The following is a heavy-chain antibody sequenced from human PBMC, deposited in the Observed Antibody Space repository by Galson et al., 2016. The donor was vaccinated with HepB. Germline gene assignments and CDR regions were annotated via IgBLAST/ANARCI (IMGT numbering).Heavy chain of an antibody. V-gene: IGHV3-48*02. Sequence: SLRLSCAGSGLTFSRKGMGWVRQAPGKGLEWISYITSDSRNIYYADSVKGRFTISRDNAKNSLYLQMNSLRDEDPAVYYCAREIPSRGKSDYWGQGTLVTVSS. J-gene: IGHJ4*02. CDR2: ITSDSRNI. CDR3: AREIPSRGKSDY. CDR1: GLTFSRKG. D-gene: IGHD3-10*01.